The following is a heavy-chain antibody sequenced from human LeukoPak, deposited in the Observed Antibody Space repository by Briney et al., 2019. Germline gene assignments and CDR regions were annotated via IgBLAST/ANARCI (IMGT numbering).Heavy chain of an antibody. CDR1: GFTFSGFA. CDR2: ISGSGDNT. D-gene: IGHD1-26*01. Sequence: GGSLRLSCAASGFTFSGFAMSWVRRTPGKGLEWVSGISGSGDNTLYADSVKGRFTISRDNSKNTLYLEMNSLRAEDTAIYYCAKMKGDPLPKYYTDVWGQGTTVTVSS. J-gene: IGHJ6*01. V-gene: IGHV3-23*01. CDR3: AKMKGDPLPKYYTDV.